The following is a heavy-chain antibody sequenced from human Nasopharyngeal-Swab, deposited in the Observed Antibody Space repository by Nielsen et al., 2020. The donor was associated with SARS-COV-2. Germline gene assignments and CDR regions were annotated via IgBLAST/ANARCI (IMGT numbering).Heavy chain of an antibody. D-gene: IGHD6-13*01. V-gene: IGHV1-3*01. CDR3: TRGVGYSSSWYLGY. Sequence: ASVKVSCKASGYTFTSHAMHWVRQAPGQRLEWLGWINAANGDTKYSQKIQGRVTITRDTSATTAYMELSSLRSEDTAVYFCTRGVGYSSSWYLGYWGKGTLVTVSS. CDR2: INAANGDT. J-gene: IGHJ4*02. CDR1: GYTFTSHA.